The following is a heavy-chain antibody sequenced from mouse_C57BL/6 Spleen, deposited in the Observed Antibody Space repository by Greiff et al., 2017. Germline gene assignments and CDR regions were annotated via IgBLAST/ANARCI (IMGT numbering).Heavy chain of an antibody. J-gene: IGHJ2*01. Sequence: VQLQQSGAELVRPGASVTLSCKASGYTFTDYEMHWVKQTPVHGLAWIGAIDPETGGTAYNQKFKGKAILTADKSSSTAYMELRSLTSEDSAVYYCTREGDYYGSSGYFDYWGQGTTLTVSS. V-gene: IGHV1-15*01. CDR2: IDPETGGT. D-gene: IGHD1-1*01. CDR1: GYTFTDYE. CDR3: TREGDYYGSSGYFDY.